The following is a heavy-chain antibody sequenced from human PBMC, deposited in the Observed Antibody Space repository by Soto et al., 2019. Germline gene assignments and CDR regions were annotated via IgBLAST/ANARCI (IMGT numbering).Heavy chain of an antibody. CDR3: AGDLEENQLLYDAFDI. CDR2: ISWDGNSI. CDR1: GFTFDDYA. Sequence: PGGSLRLSCAASGFTFDDYALHWVRQAPGKGLEWVSGISWDGNSIGYADSVKGRFTISRDNAKNSLFLQMDSLRPEDTAFYYCAGDLEENQLLYDAFDIWGQGTMVTVSS. V-gene: IGHV3-9*01. D-gene: IGHD1-26*01. J-gene: IGHJ3*02.